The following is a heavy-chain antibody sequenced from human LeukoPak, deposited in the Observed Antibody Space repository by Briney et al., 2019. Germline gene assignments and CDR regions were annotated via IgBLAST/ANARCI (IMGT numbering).Heavy chain of an antibody. CDR2: MNPNSGNT. D-gene: IGHD5-12*01. Sequence: ASVKVSCKASGYTFTTYDINWVRQATGQGLEWMGWMNPNSGNTGYAQKFQGRVTITRNTAISTVYMELSGLRSEDTAVYYCAKGSGYEAQYYYYYMDVWGKGTTVTISS. J-gene: IGHJ6*03. CDR1: GYTFTTYD. V-gene: IGHV1-8*03. CDR3: AKGSGYEAQYYYYYMDV.